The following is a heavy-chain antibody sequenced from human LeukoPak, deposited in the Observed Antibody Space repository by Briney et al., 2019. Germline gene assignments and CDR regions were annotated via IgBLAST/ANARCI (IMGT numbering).Heavy chain of an antibody. J-gene: IGHJ5*02. Sequence: SETLSLTCTVSGGSISSYYWSWLRPPPGKGLEWIGYIYYSGTTNYNPSLNSRATISVNTSNNQYSLKLSSMTAAATAVYYCATALGTVNGFDPWGQGTLVTVSS. V-gene: IGHV4-59*01. CDR3: ATALGTVNGFDP. CDR1: GGSISSYY. CDR2: IYYSGTT.